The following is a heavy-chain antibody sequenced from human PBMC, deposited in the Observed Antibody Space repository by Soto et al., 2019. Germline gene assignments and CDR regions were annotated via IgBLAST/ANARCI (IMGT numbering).Heavy chain of an antibody. J-gene: IGHJ6*02. CDR1: GGAFTNSS. V-gene: IGHV1-69*06. CDR3: AIWSNWNPLYYRGMDV. Sequence: QVQLLQSGAEVKTPGSSVKVSCKVSGGAFTNSSLNWVRHAPGQGLEWLGGIIPLHNTSNYSLKLLGRGSVTADISSNTVYMHLSGLTSDDTATYYCAIWSNWNPLYYRGMDVWGQGTTVTVSS. D-gene: IGHD1-20*01. CDR2: IIPLHNTS.